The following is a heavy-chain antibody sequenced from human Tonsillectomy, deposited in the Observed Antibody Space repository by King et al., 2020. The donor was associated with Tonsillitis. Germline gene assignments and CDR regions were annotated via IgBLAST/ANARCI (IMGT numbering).Heavy chain of an antibody. Sequence: VQLVESGGGVVQPGGSLRLSCAASGFTFSSYVMSWVRQAPRKGLEWVSAISGSDGSTYYADSVKGRFTISRDNPKNTLYLQMNSLRGEDTAVYYCAKDSPMVPQPCGDAFDIWGQGTMVTVSS. J-gene: IGHJ3*02. CDR1: GFTFSSYV. V-gene: IGHV3-23*04. CDR3: AKDSPMVPQPCGDAFDI. D-gene: IGHD3-10*01. CDR2: ISGSDGST.